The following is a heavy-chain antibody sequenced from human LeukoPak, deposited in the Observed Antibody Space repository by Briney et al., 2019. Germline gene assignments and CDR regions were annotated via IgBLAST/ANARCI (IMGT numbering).Heavy chain of an antibody. CDR2: IRGSGGST. J-gene: IGHJ4*02. V-gene: IGHV3-23*01. CDR3: AKDREYYDSSGYYFRGY. Sequence: GGSLRLSCAASGFTFSSYAMSWVRQAPGKGLEWVSAIRGSGGSTYYADSVKGRFTISRDNSKNTLYLQMNSLRAEDTAVYYCAKDREYYDSSGYYFRGYWGQGTLVTVSS. CDR1: GFTFSSYA. D-gene: IGHD3-22*01.